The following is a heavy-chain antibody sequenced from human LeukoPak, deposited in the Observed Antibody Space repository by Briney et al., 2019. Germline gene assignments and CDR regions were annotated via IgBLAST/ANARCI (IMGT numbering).Heavy chain of an antibody. CDR2: ISGSGTNS. D-gene: IGHD3-22*01. V-gene: IGHV3-23*01. CDR1: GFTFTSYA. CDR3: AKGSYYDSSGYYYFDY. Sequence: SGGSLRLSCAASGFTFTSYAMSWVRQAPGKGLEWVSAISGSGTNSYYADSVKGRFTISRDNSKNTLYLQMNSLRAEDTAVYYCAKGSYYDSSGYYYFDYWGQGTLVTVSS. J-gene: IGHJ4*02.